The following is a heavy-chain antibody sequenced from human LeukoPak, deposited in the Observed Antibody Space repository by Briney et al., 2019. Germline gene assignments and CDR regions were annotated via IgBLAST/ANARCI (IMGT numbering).Heavy chain of an antibody. J-gene: IGHJ4*02. Sequence: QPGGSLRLSCALSVYTFSSYTMNWVRQATGKGLEWVSTISDGSRDTHYADSVRGRFTISRDYSVNTLYVKLSSLRAEDTAIYYCVTLLQPHFDYWGQGTQVTVSS. CDR1: VYTFSSYT. D-gene: IGHD1-26*01. CDR3: VTLLQPHFDY. CDR2: ISDGSRDT. V-gene: IGHV3-23*01.